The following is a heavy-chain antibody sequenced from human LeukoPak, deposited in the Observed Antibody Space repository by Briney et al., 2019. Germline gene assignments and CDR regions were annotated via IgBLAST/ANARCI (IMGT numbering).Heavy chain of an antibody. D-gene: IGHD1-7*01. V-gene: IGHV3-7*01. J-gene: IGHJ3*02. CDR3: AYLNSHAFDI. CDR1: GFTFSSYW. CDR2: IKQDGSEK. Sequence: GGSLRLSCAASGFTFSSYWMSRVRQAPGKGLEWVANIKQDGSEKYYVDSVKGRFSISRDNAKNSLYLQMNSVRAEDTAVYYCAYLNSHAFDIWGQGTVVTVSS.